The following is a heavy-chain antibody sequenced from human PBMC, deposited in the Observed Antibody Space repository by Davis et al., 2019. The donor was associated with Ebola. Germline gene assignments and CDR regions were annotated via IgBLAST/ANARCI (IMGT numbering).Heavy chain of an antibody. CDR3: ARDAVVSRGELDF. J-gene: IGHJ4*02. V-gene: IGHV4-59*01. Sequence: SETLSLTCTVSGGSISSYYWSWIRQPPGKGLEWIGYVYSTGGTEYNPSLKSRVMMSVDTSKNQLSLKLRSVTAADTAVYYCARDAVVSRGELDFWGQGTLVTVSS. CDR2: VYSTGGT. D-gene: IGHD3-10*01. CDR1: GGSISSYY.